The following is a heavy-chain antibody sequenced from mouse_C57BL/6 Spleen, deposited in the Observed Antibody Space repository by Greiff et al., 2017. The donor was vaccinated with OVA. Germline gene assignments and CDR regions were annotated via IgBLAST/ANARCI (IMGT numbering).Heavy chain of an antibody. V-gene: IGHV1-15*01. CDR2: IDPETGGT. Sequence: QVQLKQSGAELVRPGASVTLSCKASGYTFTDYEMHWVKQTPVHGLEWIGAIDPETGGTAYNQKFKGKAILTADKSSSTAYMELRSLTSEDSAVYYCTRPPYYYGSRDWYFEVWGTGTTVTVSS. CDR1: GYTFTDYE. D-gene: IGHD1-1*01. J-gene: IGHJ1*03. CDR3: TRPPYYYGSRDWYFEV.